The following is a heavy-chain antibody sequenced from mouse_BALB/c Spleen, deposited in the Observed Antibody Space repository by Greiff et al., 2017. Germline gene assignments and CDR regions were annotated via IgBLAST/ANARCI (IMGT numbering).Heavy chain of an antibody. CDR2: ISYDGSN. CDR1: GYSITSGYY. V-gene: IGHV3-6*02. J-gene: IGHJ1*01. Sequence: DVHLVESGPGLVKPSQSLSLTCSVTGYSITSGYYWNWIRQFPGNKLEWMGYISYDGSNNYNPSLKNRISITRDTSKNQFFLKLNSVTTEDTATYYCARDWDKNFDVWGAGTTVTVSS. D-gene: IGHD4-1*01. CDR3: ARDWDKNFDV.